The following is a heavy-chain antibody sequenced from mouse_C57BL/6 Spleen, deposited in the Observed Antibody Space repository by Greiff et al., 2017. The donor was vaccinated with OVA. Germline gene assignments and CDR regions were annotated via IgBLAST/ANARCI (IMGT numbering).Heavy chain of an antibody. CDR1: GYTFTSYW. CDR3: ARVGVDY. V-gene: IGHV1-50*01. Sequence: VQLQQPGAELVKPGASVKLSCKASGYTFTSYWMQWVKQRPGQGLEWIGEIDPSDSYTNYNQKFKGKATLTVDTSSSTAYMQLSSLTSEDSAVYYCARVGVDYWGQGTTLTVSS. CDR2: IDPSDSYT. J-gene: IGHJ2*01.